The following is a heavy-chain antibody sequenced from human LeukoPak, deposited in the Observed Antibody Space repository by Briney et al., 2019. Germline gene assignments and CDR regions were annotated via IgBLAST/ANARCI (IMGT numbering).Heavy chain of an antibody. Sequence: SVKVSCKASGGTFSSYAISWVRQAPGQGLEWMGRIISILGIANYAQKFQGRVTITADKSTSTAYMELSSLRSEDTAVYYCARGGIAVAGTVGGNAFDIWGQGTMVTVSS. CDR3: ARGGIAVAGTVGGNAFDI. CDR2: IISILGIA. CDR1: GGTFSSYA. V-gene: IGHV1-69*04. D-gene: IGHD6-19*01. J-gene: IGHJ3*02.